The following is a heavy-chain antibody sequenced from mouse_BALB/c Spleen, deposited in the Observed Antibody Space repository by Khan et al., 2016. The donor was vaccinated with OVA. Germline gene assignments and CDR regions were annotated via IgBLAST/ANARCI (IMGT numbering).Heavy chain of an antibody. CDR3: ARRGAARSTLDYFDY. J-gene: IGHJ2*01. CDR2: PYPGGGYT. CDR1: GYTFTNYW. D-gene: IGHD3-1*01. V-gene: IGHV1-63*02. Sequence: QVQLQQSGAELVRPGTSVKMSCKAAGYTFTNYWIGWVKQRPGHGLEWIGDPYPGGGYTNYNEKFKGKATLTADTSSSTASMQVNGLASEDAAIYYWARRGAARSTLDYFDYWGQGTTLPVSS.